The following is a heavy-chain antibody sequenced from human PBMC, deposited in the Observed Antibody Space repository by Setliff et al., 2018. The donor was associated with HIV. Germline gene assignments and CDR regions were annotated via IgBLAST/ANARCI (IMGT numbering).Heavy chain of an antibody. Sequence: PSETLSLTCAVYGGSFSAYYWSWIRQTPGKGLEWIGSIYHSGSTYYNPSLKSRVTISVDTSKNQFSLKLSSVTAADTAVYYCADSSSWYGWFDPWGQGTLVTVSS. CDR3: ADSSSWYGWFDP. J-gene: IGHJ5*02. CDR2: IYHSGST. V-gene: IGHV4-34*01. CDR1: GGSFSAYY. D-gene: IGHD6-13*01.